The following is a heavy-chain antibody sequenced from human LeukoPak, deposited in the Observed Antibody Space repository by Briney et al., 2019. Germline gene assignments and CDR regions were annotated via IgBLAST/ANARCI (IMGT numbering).Heavy chain of an antibody. D-gene: IGHD3-16*02. CDR3: AKDSLHNTACYQFDP. Sequence: GGSLRLSCAASGFTFVNYAMSWVRQAPGKGLEWVSTTSGRGGSTYYADSVKGRFTISRDNSKNTLYLQMNSLRDEDTAVYYCAKDSLHNTACYQFDPWGQGTLVTVSS. CDR2: TSGRGGST. CDR1: GFTFVNYA. J-gene: IGHJ5*02. V-gene: IGHV3-23*01.